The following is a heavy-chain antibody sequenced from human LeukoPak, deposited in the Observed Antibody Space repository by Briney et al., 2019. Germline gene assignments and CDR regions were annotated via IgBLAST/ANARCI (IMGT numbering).Heavy chain of an antibody. CDR3: ARNVSRGEPGGAFDM. Sequence: SETLSLTCTVSGGAISGRRDYWGWIRQPPGKGLEWIAGIYYSGSTHYNPSLKSRVTISVDTSRNQFSLELRTATAADTAMYYCARNVSRGEPGGAFDMWGQGTMVTVSS. CDR1: GGAISGRRDY. J-gene: IGHJ3*02. V-gene: IGHV4-39*01. CDR2: IYYSGST. D-gene: IGHD3-16*01.